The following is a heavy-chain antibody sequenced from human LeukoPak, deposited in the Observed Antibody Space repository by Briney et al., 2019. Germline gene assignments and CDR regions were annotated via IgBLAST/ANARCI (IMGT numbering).Heavy chain of an antibody. CDR1: GYSFTSYW. V-gene: IGHV5-51*01. Sequence: GESLKISCKGSGYSFTSYWIGWVRQMPEKGPEWMGIIYPGDSDTRYSPSFQGQVTISADKSISTAYLQWSSLKASDTAMYYCARYRDYAYFDYWGQGTLVTVSS. CDR3: ARYRDYAYFDY. D-gene: IGHD4-17*01. J-gene: IGHJ4*02. CDR2: IYPGDSDT.